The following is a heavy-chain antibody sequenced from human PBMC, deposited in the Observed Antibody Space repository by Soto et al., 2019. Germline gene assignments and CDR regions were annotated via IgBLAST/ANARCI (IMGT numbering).Heavy chain of an antibody. J-gene: IGHJ4*02. V-gene: IGHV1-3*05. CDR2: INAGNGNT. D-gene: IGHD6-19*01. CDR1: GYTFTGYA. CDR3: ARAVAVAADFDY. Sequence: QVQLVQSGAEEKKPGASVKVSCKASGYTFTGYAMHWVRQAPGQRLEWMGWINAGNGNTKYSQKFQGRFTITRDTSANTAYMELSSLRSEDTAVYYCARAVAVAADFDYWCQGTLGTVSS.